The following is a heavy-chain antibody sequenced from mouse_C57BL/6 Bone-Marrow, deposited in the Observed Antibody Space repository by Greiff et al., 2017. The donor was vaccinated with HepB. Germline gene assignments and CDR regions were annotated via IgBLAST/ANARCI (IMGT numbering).Heavy chain of an antibody. Sequence: VQLQQPGAELVMPGASVKLSCKASGYTFTSYWMHWVKQRPGQGLEWIGEIDPSDSYTNYNQKFKGKSTLTVDKSSSTAYMQLSSLTSEDSAVYDCARGDYSKGNYFDYWGQGTTLTVSS. CDR2: IDPSDSYT. CDR1: GYTFTSYW. D-gene: IGHD2-5*01. J-gene: IGHJ2*01. V-gene: IGHV1-69*01. CDR3: ARGDYSKGNYFDY.